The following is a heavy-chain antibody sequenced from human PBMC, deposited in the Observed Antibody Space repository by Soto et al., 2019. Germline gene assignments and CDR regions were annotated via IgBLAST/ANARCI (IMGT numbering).Heavy chain of an antibody. J-gene: IGHJ4*01. D-gene: IGHD3-3*01. CDR1: GFTFSSYV. CDR3: ARDIQDDFWSGYYTGFLDY. V-gene: IGHV3-33*01. CDR2: IWYDGSNK. Sequence: GGSLRLSCAASGFTFSSYVMHWVRQAPGKGLEWVAVIWYDGSNKYYADSVKGRFTISRDNSKNTLYLQMNSLRAEDTAVYYCARDIQDDFWSGYYTGFLDYWGHGTLVTVS.